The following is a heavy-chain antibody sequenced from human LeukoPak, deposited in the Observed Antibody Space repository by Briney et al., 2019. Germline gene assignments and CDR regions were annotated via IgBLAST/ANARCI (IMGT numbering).Heavy chain of an antibody. CDR2: INQGGSET. J-gene: IGHJ4*02. Sequence: AGSLRLSCVASEFSFSDFWMGWVRQAPGKGLEWVANINQGGSETYYVDSVKGRFTISRDNAKKSLFLQMNSLRAEDTAVYYCTKGRSNHYWGQGTLVTVST. V-gene: IGHV3-7*01. D-gene: IGHD4-11*01. CDR1: EFSFSDFW. CDR3: TKGRSNHY.